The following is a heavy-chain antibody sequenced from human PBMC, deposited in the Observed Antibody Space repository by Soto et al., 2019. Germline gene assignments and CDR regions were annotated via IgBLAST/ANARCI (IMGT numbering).Heavy chain of an antibody. CDR2: IYSGGNT. Sequence: GGSLRLSCAASGFTVSSNFMSWVRQAPGKGLEWVSVIYSGGNTYYADSVKGRFTISRDNSKNTLYLQMNSLRPEDTAVYYCARGGSGVTGHWGYWGQGTLVTVSS. J-gene: IGHJ4*02. CDR3: ARGGSGVTGHWGY. V-gene: IGHV3-53*01. D-gene: IGHD3-10*01. CDR1: GFTVSSNF.